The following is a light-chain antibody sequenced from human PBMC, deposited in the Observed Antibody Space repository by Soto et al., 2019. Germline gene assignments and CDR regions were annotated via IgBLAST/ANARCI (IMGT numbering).Light chain of an antibody. J-gene: IGKJ2*03. CDR1: QSVSSN. CDR2: GAS. Sequence: EIVMTQSPATLSVSPGERATLSCRASQSVSSNLAWYQQKPGQAPRLLIYGASTRATGIPARFSGSGSGTEFTLTISSLQSEDFAVYYCQQYNNWPPAYSFGQGTKLDFK. CDR3: QQYNNWPPAYS. V-gene: IGKV3-15*01.